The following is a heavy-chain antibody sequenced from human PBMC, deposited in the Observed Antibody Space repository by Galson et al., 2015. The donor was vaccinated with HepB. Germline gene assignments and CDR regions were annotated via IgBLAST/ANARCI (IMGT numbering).Heavy chain of an antibody. CDR3: VRDGGDGYIYFGL. Sequence: SLRLSCAASGFTFNDYRMNWVRQAPGKGLEWIAYISRNSKVIHYTDSAKGRFTVSRDNAKNSLYLQLDSLRDGDTALYYCVRDGGDGYIYFGLWGQGTLVTVSS. J-gene: IGHJ5*02. CDR1: GFTFNDYR. D-gene: IGHD2-21*01. V-gene: IGHV3-48*02. CDR2: ISRNSKVI.